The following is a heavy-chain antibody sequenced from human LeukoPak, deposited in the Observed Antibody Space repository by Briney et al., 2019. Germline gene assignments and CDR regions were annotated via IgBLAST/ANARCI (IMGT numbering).Heavy chain of an antibody. CDR3: ARHRVSGSSYSALDY. V-gene: IGHV4-59*08. Sequence: PSETLSLTCTVSGASINSHYWSWIRQPPGKGLEWIGYISYSGSTNYNPSLKSRVIISADTSKTHFSLNLSSVTAADTAFYYCARHRVSGSSYSALDYWGQGTLVSVSS. CDR1: GASINSHY. J-gene: IGHJ4*02. D-gene: IGHD1-26*01. CDR2: ISYSGST.